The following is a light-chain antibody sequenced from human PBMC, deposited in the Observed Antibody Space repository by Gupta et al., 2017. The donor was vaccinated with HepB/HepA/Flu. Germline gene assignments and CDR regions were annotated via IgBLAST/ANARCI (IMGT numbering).Light chain of an antibody. CDR1: QCIRSY. J-gene: IGKJ4*01. CDR3: NKLSVYPLT. V-gene: IGKV1-9*01. CDR2: AAS. Sequence: DIQLTQSPSFLSASVGDRVTIPCWASQCIRSYLAWYQRREGKAPKFLMSAASTLQGGVPSRFGGVGSGKVLTLPISTIKLEVFETYYGNKLSVYPLTFGGGTKVEIK.